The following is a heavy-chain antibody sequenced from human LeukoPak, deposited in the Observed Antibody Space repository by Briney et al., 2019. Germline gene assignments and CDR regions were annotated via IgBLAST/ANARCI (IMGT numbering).Heavy chain of an antibody. CDR3: AADTPVPLAQVDY. V-gene: IGHV3-15*01. D-gene: IGHD2/OR15-2a*01. J-gene: IGHJ4*02. CDR2: VRAKTDGGTI. Sequence: GGSLRLSCAVSGFTFTNAWMNWVRQAPGKGPEWVGRVRAKTDGGTIEYAAPVKGRFSISRDDSTDTVYLQMNSLKSEDTAVYYCAADTPVPLAQVDYWGQGALVTVSS. CDR1: GFTFTNAW.